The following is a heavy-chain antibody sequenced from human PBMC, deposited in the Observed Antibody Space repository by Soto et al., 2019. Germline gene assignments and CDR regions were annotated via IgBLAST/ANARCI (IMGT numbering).Heavy chain of an antibody. D-gene: IGHD2-15*01. CDR1: GFIVSDTY. V-gene: IGHV3-66*01. J-gene: IGHJ3*02. CDR2: ISNRGDT. Sequence: EVQLVESGGGLVQPGGSLRLSCTASGFIVSDTYVNWVRQAPGKGLEWVSVISNRGDTHYADSVRGRFSLSRDISDNTLHLQMNNLRVEDTAVYYCARETRYCRCGSCSITGDAYDIWGQGTMVTVSS. CDR3: ARETRYCRCGSCSITGDAYDI.